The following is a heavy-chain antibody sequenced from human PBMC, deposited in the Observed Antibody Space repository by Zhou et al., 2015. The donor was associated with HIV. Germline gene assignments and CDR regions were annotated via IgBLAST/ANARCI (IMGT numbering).Heavy chain of an antibody. V-gene: IGHV1-69*01. J-gene: IGHJ3*02. CDR3: ARDCSSTSCHHNIGIYSSKKMRMTTVTPDAFDI. CDR1: GGTFSSYA. Sequence: QVQLVQSGAEVKKPGSSVKVSCKASGGTFSSYAISWVRQAPGQGLEWMGGIIPIFGTANYAQKFQGRVTITADESTSTAYMELSSLRSEDTAVYYCARDCSSTSCHHNIGIYSSKKMRMTTVTPDAFDIWGQGTMVTVSS. D-gene: IGHD2-2*01. CDR2: IIPIFGTA.